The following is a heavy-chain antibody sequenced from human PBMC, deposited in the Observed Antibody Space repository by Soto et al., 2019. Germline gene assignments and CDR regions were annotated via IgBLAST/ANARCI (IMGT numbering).Heavy chain of an antibody. CDR3: AKDIHTVVPAAIGGYYYYYGMDV. CDR1: GFTFSSYA. Sequence: PGGSLRLSCAASGFTFSSYAMSWVRQAPGKGLEWVSAISGSGGSTYYADSVKGRFTISRDNSKNTLYLQMNSLRAEDTAVYYCAKDIHTVVPAAIGGYYYYYGMDVWGQGTTVTVSS. J-gene: IGHJ6*02. D-gene: IGHD2-2*01. CDR2: ISGSGGST. V-gene: IGHV3-23*01.